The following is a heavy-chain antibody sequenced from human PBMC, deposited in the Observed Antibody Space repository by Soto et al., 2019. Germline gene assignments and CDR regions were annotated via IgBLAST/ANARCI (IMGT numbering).Heavy chain of an antibody. Sequence: LRLSCAASGFTFSSYAMSWVRQAPGKGLEWVSAISGSGGSTYYADSVKGRFTISRDNSKNTLYLQMNSLRAEDTAVYYCAKPHDYDSSGYYSYWGQGTLVTVSS. CDR3: AKPHDYDSSGYYSY. J-gene: IGHJ4*02. V-gene: IGHV3-23*01. D-gene: IGHD3-22*01. CDR1: GFTFSSYA. CDR2: ISGSGGST.